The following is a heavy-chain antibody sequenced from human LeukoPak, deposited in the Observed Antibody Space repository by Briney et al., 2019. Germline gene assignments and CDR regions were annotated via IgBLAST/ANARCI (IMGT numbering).Heavy chain of an antibody. CDR1: GFTFSSYS. J-gene: IGHJ4*02. CDR2: ISSSSYYI. D-gene: IGHD7-27*01. CDR3: VRNLNWAFDY. Sequence: PGGSLRLSCAASGFTFSSYSMNWVRQAPGKGLEWVSSISSSSYYIYYADSVKGRFTISRDNAKNSLYLQINSLRAEDTAVYYCVRNLNWAFDYWGQGTLVTVPS. V-gene: IGHV3-21*01.